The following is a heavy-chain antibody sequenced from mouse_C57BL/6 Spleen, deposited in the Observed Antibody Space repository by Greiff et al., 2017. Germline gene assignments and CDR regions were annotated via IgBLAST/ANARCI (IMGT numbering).Heavy chain of an antibody. J-gene: IGHJ1*03. D-gene: IGHD2-5*01. Sequence: VQLQQSGPELVKPGASVKISCKASGYTFTDYYMNWVKQSHGMSLEWIGVINPNNGGTSYNQKFKGKATLTVDQSSSTAYMELRSLTSEDPAVYYCARPDYSNYGGYFDVWGTGTTVTVSS. V-gene: IGHV1-26*01. CDR3: ARPDYSNYGGYFDV. CDR2: INPNNGGT. CDR1: GYTFTDYY.